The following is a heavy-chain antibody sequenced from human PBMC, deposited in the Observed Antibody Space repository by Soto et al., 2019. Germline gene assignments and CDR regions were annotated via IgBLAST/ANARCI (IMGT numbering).Heavy chain of an antibody. V-gene: IGHV3-48*01. CDR3: AREMVRGVIISDY. D-gene: IGHD3-10*01. J-gene: IGHJ4*02. CDR2: ISSSSSTI. CDR1: GFTFSSYS. Sequence: EVQLVESGGGLVQPGGSLRLSCAASGFTFSSYSMNWVRQAPGKGLEWVSYISSSSSTIYYADSVKGRFTISRDNAKKSLYLQMNSLRAEDTAVYYCAREMVRGVIISDYWGQGTLVTVSS.